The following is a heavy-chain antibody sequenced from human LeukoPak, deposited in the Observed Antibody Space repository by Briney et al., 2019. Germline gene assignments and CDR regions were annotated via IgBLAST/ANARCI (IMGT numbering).Heavy chain of an antibody. CDR3: ARDFAVAAAFDI. CDR2: IIPILGVT. Sequence: ASVKVSCKTSGGTFSSDAINWVRQAPGQGLEWMGRIIPILGVTNYAQKYQDRVTITADRSTTTAYMELNNLRSEDTAVYYCARDFAVAAAFDIWGQGTMVTVSS. D-gene: IGHD2-21*01. V-gene: IGHV1-69*04. CDR1: GGTFSSDA. J-gene: IGHJ3*02.